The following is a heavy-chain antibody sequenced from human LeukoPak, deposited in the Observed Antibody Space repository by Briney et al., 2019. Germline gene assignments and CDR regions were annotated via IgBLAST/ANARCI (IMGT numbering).Heavy chain of an antibody. Sequence: GASVKVSCKASGYTFPSYYMHWVRQAPGQGLEWMGVINPSGGNTNSAQKFQGRVTMTRDTSTRTVYMELSSLRSEDTAVYCTREGAYGAHGFDYWGQGTLITVSS. V-gene: IGHV1-46*01. CDR1: GYTFPSYY. CDR2: INPSGGNT. CDR3: TREGAYGAHGFDY. J-gene: IGHJ4*02. D-gene: IGHD4-17*01.